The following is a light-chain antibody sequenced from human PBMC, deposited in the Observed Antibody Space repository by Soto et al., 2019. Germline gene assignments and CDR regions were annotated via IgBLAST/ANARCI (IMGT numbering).Light chain of an antibody. Sequence: QSVLTQPASVSGSPGQSITISCTGTSSDVGSYNFVSWYQQHPGKAPKLMIYEVTKRPSGVSSRFSGSKSGNTASLTMSGLQAADEADYYCSPYAGSNTLVFGGGTKLTVL. J-gene: IGLJ2*01. CDR3: SPYAGSNTLV. CDR1: SSDVGSYNF. CDR2: EVT. V-gene: IGLV2-23*02.